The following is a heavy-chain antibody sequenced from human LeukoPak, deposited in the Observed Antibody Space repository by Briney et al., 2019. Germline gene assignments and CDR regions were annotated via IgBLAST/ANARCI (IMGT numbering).Heavy chain of an antibody. D-gene: IGHD6-13*01. V-gene: IGHV5-51*01. Sequence: GASLLISCVGSGSIFTSYWITWVRQLPGKGLEWMGIIYPGDSDTSYSPSFQGQVTISADKSISTAYLQWSSLKASDTAMYYCARHPDSSSWSGGMDVWGQGTTVTVSS. CDR1: GSIFTSYW. J-gene: IGHJ6*02. CDR2: IYPGDSDT. CDR3: ARHPDSSSWSGGMDV.